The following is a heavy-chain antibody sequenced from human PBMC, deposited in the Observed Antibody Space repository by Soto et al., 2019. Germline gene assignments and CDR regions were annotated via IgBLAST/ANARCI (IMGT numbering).Heavy chain of an antibody. D-gene: IGHD2-2*01. V-gene: IGHV3-21*06. CDR1: GFIFSSYT. CDR3: ARAGPEPANAFDV. CDR2: ISGSGSYI. J-gene: IGHJ3*01. Sequence: PGGSLRLSCTASGFIFSSYTINWVRQAPGKGLEWVSSISGSGSYIYIADSMKGRITISRDNAQNSVHLQMNSLRVEDTAVYYCARAGPEPANAFDVWGQGTKVTVSS.